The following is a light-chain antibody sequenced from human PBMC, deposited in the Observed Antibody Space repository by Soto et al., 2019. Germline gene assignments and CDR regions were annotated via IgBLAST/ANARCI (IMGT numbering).Light chain of an antibody. Sequence: DLQLTQSPSFLPASVGDRVTVTCRASQSFSGWLAWYQQKPGEAPKLLIYDASALPRGVPSRFSGSGSGTKFTLTIASLQPDDFATYYCQQYESFSGTFGPGTKVDI. V-gene: IGKV1-5*01. CDR3: QQYESFSGT. J-gene: IGKJ1*01. CDR2: DAS. CDR1: QSFSGW.